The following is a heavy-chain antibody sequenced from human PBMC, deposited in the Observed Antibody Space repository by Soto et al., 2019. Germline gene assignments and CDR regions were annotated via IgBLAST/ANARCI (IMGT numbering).Heavy chain of an antibody. V-gene: IGHV3-30*18. CDR1: GFSFNTFG. J-gene: IGHJ4*02. Sequence: QVQLVESGGGVVQPGRSLRLSCAASGFSFNTFGIHWVRQAPGKGLEWVALISDDGRNKYFADSVKGRFTISRDNSNNTLYLQMNSLRAEDTAVYYCAKDWGHGDYVFDNWGQGILVIVSS. CDR3: AKDWGHGDYVFDN. CDR2: ISDDGRNK. D-gene: IGHD4-17*01.